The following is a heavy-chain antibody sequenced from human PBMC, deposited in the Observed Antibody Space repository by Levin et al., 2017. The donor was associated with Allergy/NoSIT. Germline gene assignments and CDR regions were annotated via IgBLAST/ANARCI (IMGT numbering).Heavy chain of an antibody. Sequence: GGSLRLSWEEEGGKGRREGRRGGRKEPGKGLEWVANIKPDGSEKNYVDSVTGRFTISRENVKNSLYLQMNSLSAEDTAVYFCARDWPGGSGSSTFDSWGQGTLVTVSS. J-gene: IGHJ5*01. CDR1: GGKGRREG. CDR3: ARDWPGGSGSSTFDS. D-gene: IGHD3-10*01. CDR2: IKPDGSEK. V-gene: IGHV3-7*01.